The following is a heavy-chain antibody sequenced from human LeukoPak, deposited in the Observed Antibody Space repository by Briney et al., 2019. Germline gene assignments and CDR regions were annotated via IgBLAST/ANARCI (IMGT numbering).Heavy chain of an antibody. J-gene: IGHJ4*02. Sequence: GGSLRLSCAASGFTFSNYAMHWVRQAPGKGLEWVAVISYDGSDKFYADSVKGRFTISRDDSKNTLYLQINSLRPDDTAVYDCANPAWGAYDSSSYYQFDYWGQGTLVTVSS. CDR2: ISYDGSDK. CDR3: ANPAWGAYDSSSYYQFDY. D-gene: IGHD3-22*01. V-gene: IGHV3-30*18. CDR1: GFTFSNYA.